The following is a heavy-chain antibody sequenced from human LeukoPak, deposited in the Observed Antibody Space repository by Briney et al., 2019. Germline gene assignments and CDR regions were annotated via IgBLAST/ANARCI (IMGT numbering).Heavy chain of an antibody. CDR3: ARDSYGDYGYFDY. V-gene: IGHV3-11*04. CDR1: GFTFSDYY. J-gene: IGHJ4*02. CDR2: ISASGTTV. Sequence: PGGSLRLSCAASGFTFSDYYMTWIRQAPGKGLEWVSYISASGTTVRYADSVEGRFTISRDNAKNSLYLQFNSLRAEDTAVYYCARDSYGDYGYFDYWGQGTLVTVSS. D-gene: IGHD4-17*01.